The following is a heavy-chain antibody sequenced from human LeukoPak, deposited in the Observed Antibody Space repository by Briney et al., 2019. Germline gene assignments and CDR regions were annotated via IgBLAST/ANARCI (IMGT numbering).Heavy chain of an antibody. CDR2: INHSGST. V-gene: IGHV4-34*01. Sequence: SETLSLTCAVYGGSFSGYYWSWIRQPPGKGLEWIGEINHSGSTNYNPSLKSRVTISVDTSKNQFSLKLSSVTAADTAVYYCARSDCSGGSCYSFYYYGMDVWGQGTTVTVSS. CDR3: ARSDCSGGSCYSFYYYGMDV. CDR1: GGSFSGYY. D-gene: IGHD2-15*01. J-gene: IGHJ6*02.